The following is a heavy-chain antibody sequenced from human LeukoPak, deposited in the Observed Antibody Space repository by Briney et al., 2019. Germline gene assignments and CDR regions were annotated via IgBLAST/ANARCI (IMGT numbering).Heavy chain of an antibody. J-gene: IGHJ6*03. Sequence: PSETLSLTCAVYGGSFSGYYWSWIRQPPGKGLEWIGEINHSGSTNYNPSLKSRVTISVDTSKNQFSLKLSSVTAADTAVYYCARGSRYDFWSGYGYYYYYYMGVWGKGTTVTVSS. CDR1: GGSFSGYY. CDR2: INHSGST. V-gene: IGHV4-34*01. CDR3: ARGSRYDFWSGYGYYYYYYMGV. D-gene: IGHD3-3*01.